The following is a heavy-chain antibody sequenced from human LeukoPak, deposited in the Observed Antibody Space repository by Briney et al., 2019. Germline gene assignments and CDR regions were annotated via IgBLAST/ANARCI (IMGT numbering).Heavy chain of an antibody. CDR3: ARGNNPISSLDY. J-gene: IGHJ4*02. V-gene: IGHV4-61*02. D-gene: IGHD1/OR15-1a*01. Sequence: PSETLSLTCTVSGGSISSGDYYWTWIRQPAGKGLEWIGRIYTSGSTNYNPSLKSRITISVDTSKNQFFLKLSSVTAADTAVYYCARGNNPISSLDYWGQGTLVTVSS. CDR2: IYTSGST. CDR1: GGSISSGDYY.